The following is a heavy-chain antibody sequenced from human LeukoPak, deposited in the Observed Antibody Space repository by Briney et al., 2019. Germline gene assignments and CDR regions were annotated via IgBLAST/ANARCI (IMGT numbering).Heavy chain of an antibody. J-gene: IGHJ4*02. CDR1: GFTFSSYA. V-gene: IGHV3-23*01. CDR3: AKDPAPLRYFDWSPTDLDY. Sequence: PGGSLRLSCAASGFTFSSYAMSWVRPAPEKGLEWVSAIRGSGGSTYYADSVKGRFTISRDNSKNTLYLQMNSLRAEDTAVYYCAKDPAPLRYFDWSPTDLDYWGQGTLVTVSS. CDR2: IRGSGGST. D-gene: IGHD3-9*01.